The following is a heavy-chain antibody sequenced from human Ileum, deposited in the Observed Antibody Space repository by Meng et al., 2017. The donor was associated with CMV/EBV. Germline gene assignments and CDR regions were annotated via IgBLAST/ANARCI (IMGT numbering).Heavy chain of an antibody. CDR1: GFTFSSHN. J-gene: IGHJ4*02. CDR2: ITRSSHNI. V-gene: IGHV3-21*04. CDR3: TKDTWPNRHGYVNSCPPDY. Sequence: GESLKISCVASGFTFSSHNMNWVRRSPGKGLEWVSSITRSSHNIYYADSVKGRFLISRDNAKNSLYLQMISLKTEDTALYFCTKDTWPNRHGYVNSCPPDYWGQGTLVTVSS. D-gene: IGHD6-13*01.